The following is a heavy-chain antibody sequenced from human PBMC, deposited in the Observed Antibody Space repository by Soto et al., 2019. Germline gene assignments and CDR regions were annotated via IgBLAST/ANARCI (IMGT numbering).Heavy chain of an antibody. CDR3: ARTSMQSRGYSYGHGGMDV. V-gene: IGHV5-10-1*01. D-gene: IGHD5-18*01. CDR1: GYSFTSYW. J-gene: IGHJ6*02. Sequence: PGESLKISCKGSGYSFTSYWIDWVRQMPGKGLEWMGRIDPSDSYTNYSPSFQSHVTISADKSISTAYLQWSSLKASDTAMYYCARTSMQSRGYSYGHGGMDVWGQGTTVTVSS. CDR2: IDPSDSYT.